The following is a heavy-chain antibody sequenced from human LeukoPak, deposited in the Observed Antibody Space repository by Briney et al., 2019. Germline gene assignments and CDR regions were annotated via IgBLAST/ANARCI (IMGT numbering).Heavy chain of an antibody. Sequence: ASVKVSCKASGGTFSSYAISWVRPAPGQGLEWMGRIIPILGIANYAQKFQGRVTITADKSTSTAYMELSSLRSEDTAVYYCARDKGLKVAGTNWGQGTLVTVSS. CDR1: GGTFSSYA. V-gene: IGHV1-69*04. D-gene: IGHD6-19*01. CDR3: ARDKGLKVAGTN. CDR2: IIPILGIA. J-gene: IGHJ4*02.